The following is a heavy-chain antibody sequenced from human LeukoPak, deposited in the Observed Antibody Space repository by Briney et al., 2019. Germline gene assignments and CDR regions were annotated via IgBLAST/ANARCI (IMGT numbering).Heavy chain of an antibody. Sequence: GGSLRLSCAASGFTFSSYGMNWVRQAPGKGLEWVSYISSSSSTIYYADSVKGRFTISRDNSKSTLYLQMNSLRADDTAIYYCARDFLWLVDYWGQGTLVTVSS. CDR2: ISSSSSTI. D-gene: IGHD6-19*01. V-gene: IGHV3-48*01. CDR1: GFTFSSYG. CDR3: ARDFLWLVDY. J-gene: IGHJ4*02.